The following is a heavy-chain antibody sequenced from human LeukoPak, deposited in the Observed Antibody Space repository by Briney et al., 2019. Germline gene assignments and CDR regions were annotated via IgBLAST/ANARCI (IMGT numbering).Heavy chain of an antibody. CDR2: LYSGSDT. CDR3: ARVGDHFHWYLDL. J-gene: IGHJ2*01. D-gene: IGHD3-3*02. CDR1: GFIVSLNY. Sequence: GGSLTLSCAASGFIVSLNYMNWVRQAPGKGLEWVSILYSGSDTYYADSVKGRFTISRDSSKNMLFLHMNSLRAEDTAVYYCARVGDHFHWYLDLWGRGTLVTVSS. V-gene: IGHV3-53*01.